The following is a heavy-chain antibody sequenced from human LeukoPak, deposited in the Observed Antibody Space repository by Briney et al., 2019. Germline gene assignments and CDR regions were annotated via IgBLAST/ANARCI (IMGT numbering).Heavy chain of an antibody. D-gene: IGHD3-22*01. V-gene: IGHV4-61*02. CDR2: IYTSGST. Sequence: SETLSLTCTVSGGSISSGSYYWSWIRQPAGKGLEWIGRIYTSGSTNYNPSLKSRVTISVDTSKNQFSLKLSSVTAADTAVHYCARDYYDSSGYYFDYWGQGTLVTVSS. CDR3: ARDYYDSSGYYFDY. J-gene: IGHJ4*02. CDR1: GGSISSGSYY.